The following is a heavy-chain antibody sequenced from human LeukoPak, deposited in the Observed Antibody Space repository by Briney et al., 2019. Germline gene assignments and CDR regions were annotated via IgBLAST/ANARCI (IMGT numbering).Heavy chain of an antibody. CDR1: GFTFSGYW. V-gene: IGHV3-74*01. J-gene: IGHJ4*02. Sequence: PGRSLRLSCAASGFTFSGYWMHWVRQAPGKGLAWVSVIRSDGSITTYADSVKGRCTISRDTAKNTLYLQMNSLRAEDTAVYYCARDGRSGNFDKWGQGTLVSVSS. D-gene: IGHD1-26*01. CDR3: ARDGRSGNFDK. CDR2: IRSDGSIT.